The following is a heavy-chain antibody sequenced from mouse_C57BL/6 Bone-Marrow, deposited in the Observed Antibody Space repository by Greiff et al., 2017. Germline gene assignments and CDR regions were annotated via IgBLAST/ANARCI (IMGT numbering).Heavy chain of an antibody. CDR2: IRNKANNHAT. CDR3: TAYYSNYVRAMDY. D-gene: IGHD2-5*01. V-gene: IGHV6-6*01. Sequence: EVKLVESGGGLVQPGGSMKLSCAASGFTFSDAWMDWVRQSPEKGLEWVAEIRNKANNHATYYAESVKGRFTISRDDSKSSVYLQMNSLRAEDTGIYYCTAYYSNYVRAMDYWGQGTSVTVSS. CDR1: GFTFSDAW. J-gene: IGHJ4*01.